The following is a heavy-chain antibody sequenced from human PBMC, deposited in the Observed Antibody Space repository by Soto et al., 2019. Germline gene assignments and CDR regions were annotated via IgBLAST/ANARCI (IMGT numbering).Heavy chain of an antibody. CDR2: NYYSGIT. CDR3: ARGVAYHDFQSGYFHFDY. CDR1: GRSISSGGYY. J-gene: IGHJ4*02. Sequence: SETLSRTCTLSGRSISSGGYYWTWIRQHPGQGLEWIGYNYYSGITYYNPSLKSRVTISLDTSKNQFSLKLSSVTAADTAVYYCARGVAYHDFQSGYFHFDYWSQGTQVTVS. D-gene: IGHD3-3*01. V-gene: IGHV4-31*02.